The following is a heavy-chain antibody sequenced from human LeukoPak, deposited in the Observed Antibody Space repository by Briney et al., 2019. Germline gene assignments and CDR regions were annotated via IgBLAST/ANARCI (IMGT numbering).Heavy chain of an antibody. D-gene: IGHD1-26*01. V-gene: IGHV3-30*02. J-gene: IGHJ4*02. CDR3: ASGGPTRGTLDY. CDR1: GFAFSSYG. Sequence: PGGSLRLSCAASGFAFSSYGMYWVRQTPGKGLEWVAYLRKDGTYSNYADSVRGRFTISRDNSKNTLDLQMSSLRVGDTAVYYCASGGPTRGTLDYGGQGTLVTVSS. CDR2: LRKDGTYS.